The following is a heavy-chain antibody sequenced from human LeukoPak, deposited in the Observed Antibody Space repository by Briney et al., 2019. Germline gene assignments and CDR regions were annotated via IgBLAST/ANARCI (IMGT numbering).Heavy chain of an antibody. Sequence: ASVKVSCKASGYTFTSYYMHWVRQAPGQGLEWMGIINPSGGSTSYAQKFQGRVTMTRDMSTSTVYMELSSLRSEDTAVYYCARALLLWWCLDYWGQGTLVTVSS. CDR2: INPSGGST. V-gene: IGHV1-46*01. CDR3: ARALLLWWCLDY. J-gene: IGHJ4*02. CDR1: GYTFTSYY. D-gene: IGHD2-21*01.